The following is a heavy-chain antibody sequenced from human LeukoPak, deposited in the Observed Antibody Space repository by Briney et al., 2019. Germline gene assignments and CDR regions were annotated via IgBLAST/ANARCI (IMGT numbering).Heavy chain of an antibody. Sequence: ASVKVSCKASGYTFTRYYVHWGRQAPGQGLEWMGIINPGGGSTSYAQKFQGRVTMTRDTSTSTVYMGLSSLRSEDTAVYYCANLSPYGSGSDRDYWGQGTLVTVSS. D-gene: IGHD3-10*01. V-gene: IGHV1-46*01. CDR2: INPGGGST. CDR3: ANLSPYGSGSDRDY. J-gene: IGHJ4*02. CDR1: GYTFTRYY.